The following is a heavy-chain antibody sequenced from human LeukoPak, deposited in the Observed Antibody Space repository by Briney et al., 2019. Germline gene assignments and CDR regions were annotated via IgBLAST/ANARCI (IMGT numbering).Heavy chain of an antibody. CDR1: GYVFTSYW. CDR3: ARHLRYCSNGVCISNYFDP. D-gene: IGHD2-8*01. V-gene: IGHV5-51*01. Sequence: GESLKISCKVSGYVFTSYWIGWVRQMPGKGLEWMGNIYPGDSDVKYSPSFQGHVTISADKSITTAYLQWSSPKASDTAMYYCARHLRYCSNGVCISNYFDPWAREPWSPSPQ. CDR2: IYPGDSDV. J-gene: IGHJ5*02.